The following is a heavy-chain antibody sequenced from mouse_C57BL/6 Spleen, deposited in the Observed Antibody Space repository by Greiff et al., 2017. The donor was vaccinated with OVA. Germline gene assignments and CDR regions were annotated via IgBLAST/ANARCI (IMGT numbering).Heavy chain of an antibody. J-gene: IGHJ2*01. V-gene: IGHV5-9-1*02. CDR3: TREGTMVVFDY. CDR2: ISSGGDYI. CDR1: GFTFSSYA. D-gene: IGHD1-1*02. Sequence: EVKVVESGEGLVKPGGSLKLSCAASGFTFSSYAMSWVRQTPEKRLEWVAYISSGGDYIYYADTVKGRFTISRDNARNTLYLQMSSLKSEDTAMYYCTREGTMVVFDYWGQGTTLTVSS.